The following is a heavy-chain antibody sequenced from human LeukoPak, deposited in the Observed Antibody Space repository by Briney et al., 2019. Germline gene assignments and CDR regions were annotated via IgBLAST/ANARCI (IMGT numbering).Heavy chain of an antibody. Sequence: GGSLRLSCAASAFTFSSYSMNWVRQAPGKGLEWVSYISSSSSTIYYADSVKGRFTISRDNAKNSLYLQMNSLRDKDTAVYYCARDGYSGYAFDIWGQGTMVTVSS. J-gene: IGHJ3*02. CDR1: AFTFSSYS. D-gene: IGHD5-12*01. V-gene: IGHV3-48*02. CDR2: ISSSSSTI. CDR3: ARDGYSGYAFDI.